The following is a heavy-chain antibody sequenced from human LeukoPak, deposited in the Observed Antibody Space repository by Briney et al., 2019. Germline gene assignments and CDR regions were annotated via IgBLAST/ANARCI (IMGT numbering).Heavy chain of an antibody. CDR3: ARDQLVRRKPGSYYYYYYMDV. CDR1: GFTFSSYG. Sequence: TGGSLRLSCAASGFTFSSYGMHWIRQAPGKGLEWVSYISSSGSTIYYADSVKGRFTISRDNAKNSLYLQMNSLRAEDTAVYYCARDQLVRRKPGSYYYYYYMDVWGKGTTVTVSS. V-gene: IGHV3-48*04. D-gene: IGHD6-13*01. CDR2: ISSSGSTI. J-gene: IGHJ6*03.